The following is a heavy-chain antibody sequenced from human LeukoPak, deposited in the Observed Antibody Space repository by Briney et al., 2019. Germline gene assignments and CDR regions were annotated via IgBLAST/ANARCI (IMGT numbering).Heavy chain of an antibody. CDR3: ARGHYSSGWYLDY. V-gene: IGHV4-59*01. CDR1: GDSISGFY. J-gene: IGHJ4*02. Sequence: KPSETLSLTCTVSGDSISGFYWNWIRQPPGKGLEWIGHVYDSGSTTYNPSVKSRVIISQDTSKNEFSLKLKSVTAADTAVYYCARGHYSSGWYLDYWGQGALVSVSS. D-gene: IGHD6-19*01. CDR2: VYDSGST.